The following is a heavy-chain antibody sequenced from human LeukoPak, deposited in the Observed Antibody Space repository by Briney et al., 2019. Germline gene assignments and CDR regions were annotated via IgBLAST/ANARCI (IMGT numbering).Heavy chain of an antibody. Sequence: GSSVKVSCKASGGTFSSYAISWVRPAPGQGLEWMGRIIPIFGTANYAQKFQGRVTITTDESTSTAYMELSSLRSEDTAVYYCASPKTGNAAGDFDYWGQGTLVTVSS. V-gene: IGHV1-69*05. CDR2: IIPIFGTA. CDR3: ASPKTGNAAGDFDY. CDR1: GGTFSSYA. D-gene: IGHD6-13*01. J-gene: IGHJ4*02.